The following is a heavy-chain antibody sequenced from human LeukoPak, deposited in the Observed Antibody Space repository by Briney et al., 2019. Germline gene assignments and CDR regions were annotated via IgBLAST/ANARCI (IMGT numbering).Heavy chain of an antibody. D-gene: IGHD1-1*01. Sequence: GGSLRLSCTVSGFNFNDAWMSWVRQAPGKGLEWVGRLKSRGGGETADYSAPVKGRFTVSRDDSQNTLYLQMNSLKIEDTAVYFCSWELDVSFGRRLEHWGQGTLVTVAS. CDR3: SWELDVSFGRRLEH. V-gene: IGHV3-15*01. CDR1: GFNFNDAW. CDR2: LKSRGGGETA. J-gene: IGHJ5*02.